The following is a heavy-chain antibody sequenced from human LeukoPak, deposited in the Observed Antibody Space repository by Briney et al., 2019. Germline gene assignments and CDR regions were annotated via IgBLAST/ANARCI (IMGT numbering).Heavy chain of an antibody. J-gene: IGHJ5*02. Sequence: GGSLRLSRAASGFTFSSYGMHWVRQAPGKGLEWVAVIWYDGSNKYYADSVKGRFTISRDNSKNTLYLQMNSLRAEDTAVYYCARDSYYYGSGSLNWFDPWGQGTLVTVSS. CDR2: IWYDGSNK. CDR1: GFTFSSYG. V-gene: IGHV3-33*01. D-gene: IGHD3-10*01. CDR3: ARDSYYYGSGSLNWFDP.